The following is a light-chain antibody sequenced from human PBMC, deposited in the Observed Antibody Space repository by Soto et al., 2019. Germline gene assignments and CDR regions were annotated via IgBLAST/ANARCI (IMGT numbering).Light chain of an antibody. CDR2: KAS. CDR3: QQYDSYST. CDR1: QSIRSW. J-gene: IGKJ4*01. V-gene: IGKV1-5*03. Sequence: DIQMTQFPSTLSASVGDRVTITCRASQSIRSWLAWYQQKPGKAPNLLIYKASSLASGVPSRFSGSGFGTEFTLTISSLQPDDVATYHCQQYDSYSTFGGGTKVEIK.